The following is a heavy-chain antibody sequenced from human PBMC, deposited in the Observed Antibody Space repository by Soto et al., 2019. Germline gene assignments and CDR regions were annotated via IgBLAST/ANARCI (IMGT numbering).Heavy chain of an antibody. CDR2: ISYDGNNK. Sequence: LRLSCAASGFTYSTHTMHWVRQAPGKGLEWVAVISYDGNNKFYADSVKGRFTISRDNSKNTLYLQMNSLRAEDTAAYYCAKEVGYSSGWSEFDYWGQGTLVTVSS. V-gene: IGHV3-30-3*01. CDR3: AKEVGYSSGWSEFDY. D-gene: IGHD6-19*01. J-gene: IGHJ4*02. CDR1: GFTYSTHT.